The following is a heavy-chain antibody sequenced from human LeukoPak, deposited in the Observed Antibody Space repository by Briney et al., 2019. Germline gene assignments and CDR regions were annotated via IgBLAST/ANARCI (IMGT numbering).Heavy chain of an antibody. V-gene: IGHV4-59*01. Sequence: SETLSLTCTVSGGSISSYFWSWIRQPPGKGLEWIGYIYYSGSTNYNPSLKSRVTISVDTSKNQFSLKLSSVTAADTAVYYCARETYYYDSSGYLTEYFQHWGQGTLVTVSS. CDR2: IYYSGST. CDR1: GGSISSYF. J-gene: IGHJ1*01. CDR3: ARETYYYDSSGYLTEYFQH. D-gene: IGHD3-22*01.